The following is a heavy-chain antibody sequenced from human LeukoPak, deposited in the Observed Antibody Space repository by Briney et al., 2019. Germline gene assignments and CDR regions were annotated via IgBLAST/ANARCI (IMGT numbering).Heavy chain of an antibody. Sequence: GASVKVSCKASGYTFTSYAMNWVRQAPGQGLEWMGWINTNTGNPTYAQGFTGRFVFSLDTSVSTAYLQISSLKAEDTAVYYCARPYSSSWSFYYYGMDVWGQGPRSPSP. D-gene: IGHD6-13*01. V-gene: IGHV7-4-1*02. CDR3: ARPYSSSWSFYYYGMDV. CDR2: INTNTGNP. J-gene: IGHJ6*02. CDR1: GYTFTSYA.